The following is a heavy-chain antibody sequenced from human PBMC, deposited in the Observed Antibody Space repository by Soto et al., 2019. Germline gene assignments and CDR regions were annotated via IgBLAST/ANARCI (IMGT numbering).Heavy chain of an antibody. J-gene: IGHJ4*02. Sequence: PKTLPLTCAFSGTLFLGYYWLGIRQPPGKGQALIGGVSHSGSTNDKPSIKSRVTIAVDTSKTQFSLKLSSVTAADTAVYRCASVCYDDGSGSLAFAYRAQGTL. V-gene: IGHV4-34*01. CDR3: ASVCYDDGSGSLAFAY. CDR1: GTLFLGYY. CDR2: VSHSGST. D-gene: IGHD3-10*01.